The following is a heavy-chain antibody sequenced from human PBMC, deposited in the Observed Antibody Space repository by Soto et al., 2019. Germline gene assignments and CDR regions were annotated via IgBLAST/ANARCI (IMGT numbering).Heavy chain of an antibody. V-gene: IGHV4-34*01. CDR2: INHSGST. CDR1: GGSFSGYY. Sequence: QVQLQQWGAGLLKPSETLSLTCAVYGGSFSGYYWSWIRQPPGKGLEWIGEINHSGSTNYNPSLKGRVTISVDTSKNQFSLKLSSVTAADTAVYYCASTNPGVAARPRYFQHWGQGTLVTVSS. CDR3: ASTNPGVAARPRYFQH. J-gene: IGHJ1*01. D-gene: IGHD6-6*01.